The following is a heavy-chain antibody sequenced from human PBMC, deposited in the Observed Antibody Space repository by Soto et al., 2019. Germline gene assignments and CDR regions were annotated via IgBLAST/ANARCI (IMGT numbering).Heavy chain of an antibody. CDR3: ARVTGGPYYFDY. D-gene: IGHD7-27*01. CDR2: IYYSGST. CDR1: GGSISSGGYY. J-gene: IGHJ4*02. Sequence: SETLSLTCTVSGGSISSGGYYWSWIRQHPGKGLEWIGYIYYSGSTYYNPSLKSRVTISVDTSNNQFSLKLSSVTAADTAVYYCARVTGGPYYFDYWGQGSLVTVSS. V-gene: IGHV4-31*03.